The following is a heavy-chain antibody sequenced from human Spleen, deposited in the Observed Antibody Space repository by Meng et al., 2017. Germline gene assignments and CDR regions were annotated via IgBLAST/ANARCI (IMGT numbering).Heavy chain of an antibody. J-gene: IGHJ4*02. V-gene: IGHV4-61*01. CDR3: ARDFGGGYYDSSGYSFDY. Sequence: SETLSLTCTVSGGSVSSGTYFWNWIRQPPGKRLEWIGHIYYSGSTNYNPSLKSRVTISLDTSSNQFSLKLSSVTAADTAVYYCARDFGGGYYDSSGYSFDYWGRGTLVTVSS. CDR2: IYYSGST. CDR1: GGSVSSGTYF. D-gene: IGHD3-22*01.